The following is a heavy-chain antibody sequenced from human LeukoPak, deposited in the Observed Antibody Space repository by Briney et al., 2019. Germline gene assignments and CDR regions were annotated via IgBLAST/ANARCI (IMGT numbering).Heavy chain of an antibody. V-gene: IGHV4-59*01. D-gene: IGHD6-6*01. CDR2: IYYSGST. Sequence: SETLSLTCTVSGGSISSYYWSWIRQPPGKGLEWIAYIYYSGSTNYNPSLKSRVTISVDTSKNQFSLKLSSVTAADTAVYYCARTQREYSNSPGYYYMDVWGKGTTVTVSS. CDR3: ARTQREYSNSPGYYYMDV. J-gene: IGHJ6*03. CDR1: GGSISSYY.